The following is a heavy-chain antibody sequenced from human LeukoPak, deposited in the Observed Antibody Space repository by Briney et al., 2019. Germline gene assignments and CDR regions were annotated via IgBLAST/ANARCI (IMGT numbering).Heavy chain of an antibody. Sequence: SETLSLTCTVSGGSISSSSYYWGWIRQPPGKGLEWIGSIYYSGSTYYNPSLKSRVTISVDTSKNQFSLKLSSVTAADTAVYYCARENVLRYFDWLNPWGQGTLVTVSS. J-gene: IGHJ5*02. V-gene: IGHV4-39*07. CDR2: IYYSGST. CDR1: GGSISSSSYY. D-gene: IGHD3-9*01. CDR3: ARENVLRYFDWLNP.